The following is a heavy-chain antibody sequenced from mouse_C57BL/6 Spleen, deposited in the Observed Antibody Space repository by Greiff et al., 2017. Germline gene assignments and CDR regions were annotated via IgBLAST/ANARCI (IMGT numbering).Heavy chain of an antibody. CDR1: GYAFSSSW. J-gene: IGHJ4*01. CDR3: ERGGDGDAMDY. D-gene: IGHD3-3*01. V-gene: IGHV1-80*01. CDR2: FYPGDGDP. Sequence: QVQLQQSGAELVKPGASVKISCKASGYAFSSSWMNWVKQRPGKGLEWIGQFYPGDGDPTYNGKFKGKATLTADNSSSTPSMQLSCLTSEDSAVYFCERGGDGDAMDYWGQGTSVTVSS.